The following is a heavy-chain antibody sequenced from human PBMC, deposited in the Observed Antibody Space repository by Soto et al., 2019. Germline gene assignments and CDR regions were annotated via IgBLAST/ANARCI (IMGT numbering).Heavy chain of an antibody. V-gene: IGHV1-18*01. Sequence: QVQLVQSGAEVKKPGASVKVSCKASGYTFTNYGISWVRQAPGQGLEWMGWISVYNGNTNYAQKFQDRVTMTTDTSTSTVYMELRSLRSDDTAVYYWARDRSTSDVWGQGTTVTVSS. CDR2: ISVYNGNT. D-gene: IGHD2-2*01. CDR3: ARDRSTSDV. CDR1: GYTFTNYG. J-gene: IGHJ6*02.